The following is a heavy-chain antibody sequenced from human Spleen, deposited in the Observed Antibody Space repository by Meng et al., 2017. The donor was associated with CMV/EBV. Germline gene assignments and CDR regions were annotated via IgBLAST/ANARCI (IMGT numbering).Heavy chain of an antibody. CDR1: SISSAAYY. D-gene: IGHD2-2*01. J-gene: IGHJ2*01. CDR2: IYGSA. CDR3: ARVSSGLKGYCSSSTCHPDL. Sequence: SISSAAYYWSLIRHHPGKGLEWIWYIYGSAFYNPSLKSRLTISVDTSQNQVSLKLNSVTAADTAVYFCARVSSGLKGYCSSSTCHPDLWGRGTLVTVSS. V-gene: IGHV4-31*02.